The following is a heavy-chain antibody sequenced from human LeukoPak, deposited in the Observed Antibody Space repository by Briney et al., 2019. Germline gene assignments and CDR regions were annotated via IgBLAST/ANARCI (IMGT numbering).Heavy chain of an antibody. D-gene: IGHD3-10*01. CDR2: TFYTGTT. J-gene: IGHJ4*02. V-gene: IGHV4-39*02. Sequence: PSETLSLTCTVSGGSITNTRYYWGWIRQPPGKGLEWLGSTFYTGTTYYNPSLKSRVTISVDTSNNQFSLKLSSVTAADTAMYYCARGLYYGSGSYGYWGQGTLVTVSS. CDR1: GGSITNTRYY. CDR3: ARGLYYGSGSYGY.